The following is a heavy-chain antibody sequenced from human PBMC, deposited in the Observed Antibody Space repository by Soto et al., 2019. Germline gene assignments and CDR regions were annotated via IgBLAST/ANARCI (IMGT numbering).Heavy chain of an antibody. J-gene: IGHJ4*02. CDR3: AREYQALYSSSWYDY. V-gene: IGHV3-7*05. CDR2: IKQDGSEK. CDR1: GFTFSSYW. D-gene: IGHD6-13*01. Sequence: EVQLVESGGGLVQPGGSLRLSCAASGFTFSSYWMSWVRQAPGKGLEWVANIKQDGSEKYYVDSVKGRFTISRDNAKNSLYLQMNSLRAEDTAVYYCAREYQALYSSSWYDYWGQGTLVTVSS.